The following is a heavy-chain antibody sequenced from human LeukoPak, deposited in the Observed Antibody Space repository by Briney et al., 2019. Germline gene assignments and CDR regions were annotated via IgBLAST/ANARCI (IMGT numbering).Heavy chain of an antibody. CDR2: IKQDGSEK. J-gene: IGHJ4*02. Sequence: GGSLRLSCAASGFTFRSYWMTWVRQAPGKGLEWVANIKQDGSEKHYVGSVKGRFAISRDNAKNSLYLQMNSLRAEDTAVYYCAKGLASDGWLGHDHWGQGTLVTVSS. V-gene: IGHV3-7*03. CDR1: GFTFRSYW. CDR3: AKGLASDGWLGHDH. D-gene: IGHD5-12*01.